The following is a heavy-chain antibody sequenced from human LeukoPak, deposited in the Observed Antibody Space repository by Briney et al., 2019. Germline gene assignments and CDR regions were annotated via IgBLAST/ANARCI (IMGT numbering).Heavy chain of an antibody. CDR1: GFTFSSYG. CDR2: IPYDRNNK. CDR3: AKSRSSSNSPLSLDC. Sequence: GGSLRLSCAAYGFTFSSYGMDWGRQAPGKGVEWVAFIPYDRNNKFYADCVKGRYTISRDNDKNNMYVQMKSLRPDDTAVYYCAKSRSSSNSPLSLDCWGQGTLVTVSS. V-gene: IGHV3-30*02. J-gene: IGHJ4*02. D-gene: IGHD2-2*01.